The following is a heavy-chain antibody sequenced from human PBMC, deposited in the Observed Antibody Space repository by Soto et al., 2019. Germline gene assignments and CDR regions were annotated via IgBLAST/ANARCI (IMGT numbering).Heavy chain of an antibody. CDR1: GASINGRNG. V-gene: IGHV4-4*02. J-gene: IGHJ4*02. CDR3: ARGWGIAAAGSDY. D-gene: IGHD6-13*01. Sequence: QVQLQESGPGLVKPSGTFSLTCTLSGASINGRNGGNWVRQPPGKGLGWIGEIYHSGSTNYYPSLKGRCTISVDKSKNQFSLKLNSVTAADTAVYYCARGWGIAAAGSDYWVQGTLDTVSS. CDR2: IYHSGST.